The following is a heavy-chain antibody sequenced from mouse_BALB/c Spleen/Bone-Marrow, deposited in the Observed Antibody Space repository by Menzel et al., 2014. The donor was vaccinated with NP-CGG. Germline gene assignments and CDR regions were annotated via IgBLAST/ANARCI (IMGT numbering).Heavy chain of an antibody. V-gene: IGHV1-4*02. D-gene: IGHD1-2*01. J-gene: IGHJ2*01. CDR3: AREDTTTAYFDY. CDR2: IVPRSGYT. Sequence: VQLQQSASELARPGASVRLSCRASGYTFTGYTMQWVEQRPGQGLEWIGYIVPRSGYTDYNQKFKDKTTLTADKSSNTAYMQLSRLTSEDSAVYYCAREDTTTAYFDYWGQGTTLTVSS. CDR1: GYTFTGYT.